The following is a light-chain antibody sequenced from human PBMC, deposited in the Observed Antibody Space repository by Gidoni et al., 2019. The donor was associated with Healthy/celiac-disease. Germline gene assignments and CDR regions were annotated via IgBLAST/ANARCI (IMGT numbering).Light chain of an antibody. CDR1: QGISSY. Sequence: AIRMHQTPSSFSASTGDRVTITCRASQGISSYLDWYQQKPGKAPKLLIYAASTLQSGVPSRFSGSGSGTDFTLTISCLQSEDFATYYCQQYYSYPVTFGPGTKVDIK. V-gene: IGKV1-8*01. J-gene: IGKJ3*01. CDR2: AAS. CDR3: QQYYSYPVT.